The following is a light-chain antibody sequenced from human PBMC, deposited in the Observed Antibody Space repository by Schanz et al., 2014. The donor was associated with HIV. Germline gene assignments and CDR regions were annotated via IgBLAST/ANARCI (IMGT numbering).Light chain of an antibody. CDR1: SGSIASNY. V-gene: IGLV6-57*04. Sequence: NFMLSQPHSVSESPGKTVTISCTRSSGSIASNYVQWFQQRPGSAPTTLIYEDNQRLYGVPDRFSGSIDSSSNSASLTISGLKTEDEADYYCQSYDSSNVIFGGGTKLTVL. J-gene: IGLJ2*01. CDR2: EDN. CDR3: QSYDSSNVI.